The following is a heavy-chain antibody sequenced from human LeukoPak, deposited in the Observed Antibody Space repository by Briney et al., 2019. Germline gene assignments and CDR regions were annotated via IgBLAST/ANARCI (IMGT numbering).Heavy chain of an antibody. D-gene: IGHD1-26*01. CDR1: GYSFTGHF. CDR2: INPNSGTT. V-gene: IGHV1-2*02. Sequence: ASVKVSCKASGYSFTGHFIYWVRQAPGQGLEWMGWINPNSGTTNYAQKFRGRVTMTRDTSISTADMDLSRLTSDDTAVYYCARDRSGSYGAFDYWGQGTLVTVSS. J-gene: IGHJ4*02. CDR3: ARDRSGSYGAFDY.